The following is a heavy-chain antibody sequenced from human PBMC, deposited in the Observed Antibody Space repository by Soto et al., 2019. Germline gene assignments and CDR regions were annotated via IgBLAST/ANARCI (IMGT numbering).Heavy chain of an antibody. V-gene: IGHV1-46*01. CDR2: INPSGGNA. CDR3: ARDDRGWQFSPLGY. J-gene: IGHJ4*02. Sequence: ASVKVSCKTSGYTFANYYMHWVRKAPGQGLEWMGIINPSGGNATYAPKLQGRVTMTRDTSTSTVYMELSSLRSEDTAVYYCARDDRGWQFSPLGYWVQGTPVTVSS. CDR1: GYTFANYY. D-gene: IGHD6-19*01.